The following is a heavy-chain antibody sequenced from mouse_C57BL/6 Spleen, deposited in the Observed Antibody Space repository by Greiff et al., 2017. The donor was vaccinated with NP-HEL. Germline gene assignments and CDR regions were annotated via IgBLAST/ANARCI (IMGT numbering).Heavy chain of an antibody. Sequence: QVQLQQPGTDLVKPGASVKLSCKASGYTFTSYWMHWVKQRPGHGLEWIGYINTSNGGTNYNEKFKSKATLTVDKSSSTAYVQLSNLTSEDSAVYYCARCEYYKDYYAMDYWGQGTSVTVSS. CDR1: GYTFTSYW. J-gene: IGHJ4*01. CDR3: ARCEYYKDYYAMDY. V-gene: IGHV1-53*01. D-gene: IGHD2-12*01. CDR2: INTSNGGT.